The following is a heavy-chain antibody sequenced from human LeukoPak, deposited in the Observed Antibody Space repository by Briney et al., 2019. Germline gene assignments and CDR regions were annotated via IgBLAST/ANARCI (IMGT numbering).Heavy chain of an antibody. Sequence: SETLSLTCTVSGGSISSGFYYWAWIRQPPGKGLEWIGSIYYSGITYYNPSFKSPVTISIDTAKNQFSLKLSSVTAADTAVYYCARSSEGRYYYDSSGFSYYYYYMDVWGKGTTVTISS. V-gene: IGHV4-39*07. CDR3: ARSSEGRYYYDSSGFSYYYYYMDV. D-gene: IGHD3-22*01. CDR1: GGSISSGFYY. CDR2: IYYSGIT. J-gene: IGHJ6*03.